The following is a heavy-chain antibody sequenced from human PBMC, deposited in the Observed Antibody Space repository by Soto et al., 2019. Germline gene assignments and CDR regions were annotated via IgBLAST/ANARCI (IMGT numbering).Heavy chain of an antibody. CDR3: AKDDFTDRGDDYFDY. CDR1: GSSFTNFA. Sequence: PGGSLRLSCAASGSSFTNFAMSWVRQAPGKGLEWVAGIGASGDITWYADSVKGRLSISRDNSKNTLYLQLNSLRFEDTAVYYCAKDDFTDRGDDYFDYWGPGTLVTVSS. CDR2: IGASGDIT. V-gene: IGHV3-23*01. J-gene: IGHJ4*02. D-gene: IGHD2-21*02.